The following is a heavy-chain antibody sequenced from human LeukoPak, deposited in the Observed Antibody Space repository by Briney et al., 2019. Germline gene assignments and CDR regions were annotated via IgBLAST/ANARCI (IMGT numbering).Heavy chain of an antibody. CDR3: ARVGYGSGWYFFDY. CDR1: RFTFSTYS. Sequence: PGGSLRLSCAASRFTFSTYSMNWVRQAPGKGLEWVSYITSSSNIIEYEDSVKGRFTISRDNAKNSLYLQMNSLRAEDTAVYYCARVGYGSGWYFFDYWGQGTRVTVSS. CDR2: ITSSSNII. D-gene: IGHD6-19*01. J-gene: IGHJ4*02. V-gene: IGHV3-48*01.